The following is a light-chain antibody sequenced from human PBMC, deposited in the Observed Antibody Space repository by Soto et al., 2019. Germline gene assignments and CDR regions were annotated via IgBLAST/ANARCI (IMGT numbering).Light chain of an antibody. J-gene: IGKJ1*01. CDR1: QGIRND. CDR3: LQDYNYPPWT. CDR2: AAS. Sequence: AIQMTQSPSSLSASVGDRVTITCRASQGIRNDLGWFQQKPGKAPKLLIYAASSLQSGVPSRFSGSGSGTEFPLTISSLQPEDFAPYYCLQDYNYPPWTFGQGTKVEIK. V-gene: IGKV1-6*01.